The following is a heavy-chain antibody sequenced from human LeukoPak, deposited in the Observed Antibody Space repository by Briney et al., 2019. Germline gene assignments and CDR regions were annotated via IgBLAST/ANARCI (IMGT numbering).Heavy chain of an antibody. V-gene: IGHV3-48*03. J-gene: IGHJ6*04. CDR2: ISSSGSTI. D-gene: IGHD3-10*02. CDR1: GFTLSSFE. Sequence: GGSLTLSCAASGFTLSSFEMKWVRQAPGEGLEWVSYISSSGSTIYYADSVKGRFAISRDNAKNSLYLQMNSLRAEDTAVYYCAELGITMIGGVWGKGTTVTISS. CDR3: AELGITMIGGV.